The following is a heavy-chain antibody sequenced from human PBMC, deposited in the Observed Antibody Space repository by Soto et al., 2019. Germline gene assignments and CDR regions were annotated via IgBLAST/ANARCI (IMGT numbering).Heavy chain of an antibody. Sequence: ASVKVSCKASGYTFTSYGISWVRQAPGQGLEWMGWISAYNGNTNYAQKLQGRVTMTTDTSTSTAYMELRSLRSDDTAVYYCARDLPRYYDFWSGYYDFIYYGMDVWGQGTTVTV. V-gene: IGHV1-18*01. CDR3: ARDLPRYYDFWSGYYDFIYYGMDV. CDR1: GYTFTSYG. CDR2: ISAYNGNT. J-gene: IGHJ6*02. D-gene: IGHD3-3*01.